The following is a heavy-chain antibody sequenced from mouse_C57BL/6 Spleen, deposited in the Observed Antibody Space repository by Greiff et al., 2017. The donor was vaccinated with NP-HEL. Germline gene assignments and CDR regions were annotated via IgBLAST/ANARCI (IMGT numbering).Heavy chain of an antibody. CDR3: TRWGGFTTVVEDY. V-gene: IGHV1-15*01. Sequence: QVQLQQSGAELVRPGASVTLSCKASGYTFTDYEMHWVKQTPVHGLEWIGAIDPETGGTAYNQKFKGKAILTADKSSSTAYMELRSLTSEDSAVYYCTRWGGFTTVVEDYWGQGTTLTVSS. CDR1: GYTFTDYE. CDR2: IDPETGGT. J-gene: IGHJ2*01. D-gene: IGHD1-1*01.